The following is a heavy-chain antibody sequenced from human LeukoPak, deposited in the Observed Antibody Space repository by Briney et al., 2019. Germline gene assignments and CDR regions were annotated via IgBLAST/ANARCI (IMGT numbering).Heavy chain of an antibody. J-gene: IGHJ5*02. CDR2: ISGSGGTT. CDR1: GFTFSTYG. V-gene: IGHV3-23*01. D-gene: IGHD2-2*01. CDR3: AKRLWSSSTGCYECCLDP. Sequence: QPGGSLRLSCAASGFTFSTYGMSWVRQAPGKGLEWVSAISGSGGTTHYADSVKGRFTISRDNSKNTLYLQMNSLRAEDTAVYFCAKRLWSSSTGCYECCLDPWGQGTLVTVSS.